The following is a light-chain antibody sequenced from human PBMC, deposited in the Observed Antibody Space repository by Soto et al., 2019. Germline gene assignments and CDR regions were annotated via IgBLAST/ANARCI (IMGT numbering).Light chain of an antibody. V-gene: IGLV2-23*01. CDR3: CSYADIDTPFWV. J-gene: IGLJ3*02. Sequence: QSVLTQPASVSGSPGQSITISCTGTSSDVGSYNLVSWYQQHPNKAPKVMIYEGSKRPSGVSNRFSGSNSGNTASLTISGLQAEDEADYYCCSYADIDTPFWVFGGGTQLTVL. CDR2: EGS. CDR1: SSDVGSYNL.